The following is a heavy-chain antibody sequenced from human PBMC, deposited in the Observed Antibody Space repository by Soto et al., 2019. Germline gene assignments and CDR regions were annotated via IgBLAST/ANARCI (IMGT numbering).Heavy chain of an antibody. CDR2: ISYDGSNK. D-gene: IGHD6-19*01. CDR3: AKASGQWLVSSYYYGMDV. V-gene: IGHV3-30*18. CDR1: GFTFSSYG. Sequence: GGSLRLSCAASGFTFSSYGMHWVRQAPGKGLEWVAVISYDGSNKYYADSVKGRFTISRDNSKNTLYLQMNSLRAEDTAVYYCAKASGQWLVSSYYYGMDVWGQGTTVTVSS. J-gene: IGHJ6*02.